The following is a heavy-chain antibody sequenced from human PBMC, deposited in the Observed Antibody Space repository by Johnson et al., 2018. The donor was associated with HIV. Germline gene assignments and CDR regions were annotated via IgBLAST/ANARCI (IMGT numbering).Heavy chain of an antibody. CDR3: ARGPWAFDI. CDR1: GFRFDDHG. J-gene: IGHJ3*02. Sequence: VQLVESGGGVVQPGRSLRLSCAASGFRFDDHGMSWVRQAPGTGLEWVSAISSNGGSTYYANSVKGRFTISRDNSKNTLYLQMGSLRAGDTAVYYCARGPWAFDIWGQGTMVTVSS. CDR2: ISSNGGST. V-gene: IGHV3-64*01.